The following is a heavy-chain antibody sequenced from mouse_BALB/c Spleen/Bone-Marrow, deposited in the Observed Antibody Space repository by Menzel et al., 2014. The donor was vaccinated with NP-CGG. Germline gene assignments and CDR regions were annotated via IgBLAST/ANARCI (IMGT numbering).Heavy chain of an antibody. CDR3: ARGTGWYFDV. CDR1: GYTFTDYW. J-gene: IGHJ1*01. Sequence: VQLQQSGAKLVMPGASVKMSCKASGYTFTDYWMHWVKQRPGQGLEWIGAIDTSDSYTSYNQKFKGKATLTVDESSSTAYMQLSSLTSEDSAVYYCARGTGWYFDVWGAGTTVTVSS. CDR2: IDTSDSYT. V-gene: IGHV1-69*01. D-gene: IGHD4-1*01.